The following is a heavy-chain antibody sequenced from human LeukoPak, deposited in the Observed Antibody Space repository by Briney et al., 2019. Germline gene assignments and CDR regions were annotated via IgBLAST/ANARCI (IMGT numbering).Heavy chain of an antibody. D-gene: IGHD6-19*01. Sequence: ASVKVSCKASGYTFTSYGISWVRQAPGQGLEWMGWISAYNGNTNYAQKLQGRVTMTRNTSISTAYMELSSLRSEDTAVYYCAAVAGFYYGMDVWGQGTTVTVSS. J-gene: IGHJ6*02. CDR1: GYTFTSYG. V-gene: IGHV1-18*01. CDR2: ISAYNGNT. CDR3: AAVAGFYYGMDV.